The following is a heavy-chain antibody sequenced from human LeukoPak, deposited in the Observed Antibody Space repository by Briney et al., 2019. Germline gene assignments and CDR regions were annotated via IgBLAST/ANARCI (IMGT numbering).Heavy chain of an antibody. V-gene: IGHV1-18*01. CDR3: ARTYDSNGYYRPYYFDY. D-gene: IGHD3-22*01. Sequence: ASVKVSCKASGYTFTSYGISWVRQAPGQGLEWMGWISAYNGNTNYPQKFQGRVTMTIDTSTNTAYMELRSLRSDDTAVYYCARTYDSNGYYRPYYFDYWGQGTLVTVSS. CDR1: GYTFTSYG. CDR2: ISAYNGNT. J-gene: IGHJ4*02.